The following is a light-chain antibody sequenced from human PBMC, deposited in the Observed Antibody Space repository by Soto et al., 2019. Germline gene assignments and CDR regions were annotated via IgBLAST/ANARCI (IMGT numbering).Light chain of an antibody. CDR1: SSNIGSNT. Sequence: QSVLTQPPSASGTPGQRVTISCSGSSSNIGSNTVNWYHQLPGTAPTLLIYSNNQRPSGVPDRFSGSKSGTSASLAISGLQSADEADYYCAAWDDSLNGYVFGTGTKVTVL. V-gene: IGLV1-44*01. J-gene: IGLJ1*01. CDR2: SNN. CDR3: AAWDDSLNGYV.